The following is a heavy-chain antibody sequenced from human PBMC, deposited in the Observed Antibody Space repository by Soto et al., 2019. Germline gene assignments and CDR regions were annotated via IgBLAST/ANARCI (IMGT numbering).Heavy chain of an antibody. Sequence: EEQLVESGGGLVKPGGSLRLSCAASGFTFSNAWMNWVRQAPGKGLEWVGRIKSRASGGTIDYAAPVKGSFTISRDDSKNTLYLQMNSLKTEDTAVYYCTIDRRWPTWGQGTLVTVSS. V-gene: IGHV3-15*07. CDR3: TIDRRWPT. CDR1: GFTFSNAW. D-gene: IGHD4-17*01. J-gene: IGHJ1*01. CDR2: IKSRASGGTI.